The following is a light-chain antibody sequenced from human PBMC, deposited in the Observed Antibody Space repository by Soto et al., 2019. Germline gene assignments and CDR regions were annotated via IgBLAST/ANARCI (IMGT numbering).Light chain of an antibody. CDR2: EGS. Sequence: QSALTQPASVSGSPGQSIAISCTGTSSDVGSYNSVSWYQQHPGKAPKLMIYEGSKRPSGVSDRFSGSKSGNTASLTISGLQAKDEADYYCCSYAGNPYVFGTGTKVTVL. CDR1: SSDVGSYNS. CDR3: CSYAGNPYV. V-gene: IGLV2-23*01. J-gene: IGLJ1*01.